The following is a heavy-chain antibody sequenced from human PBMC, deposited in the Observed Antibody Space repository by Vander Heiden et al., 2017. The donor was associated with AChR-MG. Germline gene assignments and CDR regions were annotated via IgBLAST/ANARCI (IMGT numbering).Heavy chain of an antibody. CDR1: GGSISSGGYY. Sequence: QVQLQESGPGLVKPSQTLSLTCTVSGGSISSGGYYWSWIRQHPGKGLEWIGYIYYSGSTYYNPSLKSRVTISVDTSKNQFSLKLSSVTAADTAVYYCARGAYGGNVAAAFDIWGQGTMVTVSS. CDR2: IYYSGST. D-gene: IGHD4-17*01. CDR3: ARGAYGGNVAAAFDI. V-gene: IGHV4-31*03. J-gene: IGHJ3*02.